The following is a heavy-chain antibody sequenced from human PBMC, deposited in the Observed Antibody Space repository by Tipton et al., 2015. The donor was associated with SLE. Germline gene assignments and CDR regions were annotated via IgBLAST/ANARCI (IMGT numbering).Heavy chain of an antibody. CDR1: AFTFSSYT. V-gene: IGHV3-21*01. J-gene: IGHJ4*02. Sequence: PLRLSCAASAFTFSSYTMNWVRQAPGKGLEWVSSISGNGNYIYYAESMRGRFTVSRDNAKNSLYLQLNSLRPEDTAVYYCARETGSGWYYFDYWGQGTLVTVSS. D-gene: IGHD6-19*01. CDR3: ARETGSGWYYFDY. CDR2: ISGNGNYI.